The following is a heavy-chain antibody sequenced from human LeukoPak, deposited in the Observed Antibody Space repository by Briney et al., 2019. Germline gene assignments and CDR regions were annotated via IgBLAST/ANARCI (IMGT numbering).Heavy chain of an antibody. CDR1: GFTFSNYA. CDR3: ARETRRGDAFDI. CDR2: ISSNGGST. J-gene: IGHJ3*02. Sequence: RGSLRLSCAASGFTFSNYAMHWVRQAPGNRLEYVSAISSNGGSTYYANSVKGRFTISRDKSKNTVYLKMGSLRAEDMAVYYCARETRRGDAFDIWGQGTMVTVSS. V-gene: IGHV3-64*01. D-gene: IGHD3-16*01.